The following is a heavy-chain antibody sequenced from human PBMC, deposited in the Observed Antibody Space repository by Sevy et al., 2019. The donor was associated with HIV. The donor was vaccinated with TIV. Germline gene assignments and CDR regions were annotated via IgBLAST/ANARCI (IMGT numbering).Heavy chain of an antibody. CDR3: ARDGGCTSTSCLLYFDY. CDR2: ISSSSTYI. V-gene: IGHV3-21*01. Sequence: GGSLRLSCAASGFTFSSYTMNWVRQAPGKGLEWVSSISSSSTYIYYADSLKGRFTISRDNAKNSVYLRMNSLRAEDTAVYYCARDGGCTSTSCLLYFDYWGQGTLVTVSS. CDR1: GFTFSSYT. J-gene: IGHJ4*02. D-gene: IGHD2-2*01.